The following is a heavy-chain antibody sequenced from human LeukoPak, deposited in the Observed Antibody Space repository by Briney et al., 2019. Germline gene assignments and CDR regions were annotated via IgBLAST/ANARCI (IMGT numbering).Heavy chain of an antibody. J-gene: IGHJ4*02. CDR1: GYTFTSYD. CDR3: ARGWFGELYVGDY. Sequence: ASVKVSCKASGYTFTSYDINWVRQATGQGLEWMGWMNPNSGNTRYAQKSQGRVTMTRNTSISTAYMELSSLRSEDTAVYYCARGWFGELYVGDYWGQGTLVTVSS. V-gene: IGHV1-8*01. D-gene: IGHD3-10*01. CDR2: MNPNSGNT.